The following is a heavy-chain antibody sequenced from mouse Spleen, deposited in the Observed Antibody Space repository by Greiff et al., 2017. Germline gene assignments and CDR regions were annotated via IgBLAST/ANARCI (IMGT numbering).Heavy chain of an antibody. D-gene: IGHD2-2*01. J-gene: IGHJ3*01. V-gene: IGHV1-82*01. Sequence: QVQLKESGPELVKPGASVKISCKASGYAFSSSWMNWVKQRPGKGLEWIGRIYPGDGDTNYNGKFKGKATLTADKSSSTAYMQLSSLTSEDSAVYFCNYGYGGFAYWGQGTLVTVSA. CDR3: NYGYGGFAY. CDR2: IYPGDGDT. CDR1: GYAFSSSW.